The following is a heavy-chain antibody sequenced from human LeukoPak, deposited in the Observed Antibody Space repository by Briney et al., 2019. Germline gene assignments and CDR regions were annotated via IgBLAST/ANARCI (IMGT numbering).Heavy chain of an antibody. CDR3: ARGYYYSGTYYFSFFDH. CDR2: INQDDSQI. D-gene: IGHD3-10*01. V-gene: IGHV3-7*01. Sequence: GRSVRLSCAASGFTFNKYWLTWVRQAPGKGLEWVANINQDDSQIYYLESVEGRFTITRDNARNSLHLQMNSLRAEDTALYYCARGYYYSGTYYFSFFDHWGQGTPVTVSS. CDR1: GFTFNKYW. J-gene: IGHJ4*02.